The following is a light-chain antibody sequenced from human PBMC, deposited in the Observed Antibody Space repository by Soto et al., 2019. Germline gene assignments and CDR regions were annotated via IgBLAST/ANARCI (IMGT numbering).Light chain of an antibody. J-gene: IGKJ3*01. CDR3: QQRSNWGIT. V-gene: IGKV3-11*01. CDR1: QSVSSY. CDR2: DAS. Sequence: EIVLTQSPATLSLSPGERATLSCRASQSVSSYLAWYQHKPGQAPRLLIYDASKRASGIPARFSGSGSGTDFTLTISSLEPEDFAVYYCQQRSNWGITFGPGTKVDIK.